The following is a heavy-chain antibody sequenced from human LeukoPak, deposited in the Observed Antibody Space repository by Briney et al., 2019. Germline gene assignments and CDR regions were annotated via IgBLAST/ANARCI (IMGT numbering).Heavy chain of an antibody. J-gene: IGHJ4*02. CDR3: ARDRRGVTVY. D-gene: IGHD1-26*01. CDR2: IYYSGST. V-gene: IGHV4-31*03. Sequence: SETLSLTCTVSGGSISSGGYYWSWIRQHPGKGLEWIGYIYYSGSTYYNPSLKSRVTISVDTSKNQFSLKLSSVTAADTAVYYCARDRRGVTVYWGQGTLVTVSS. CDR1: GGSISSGGYY.